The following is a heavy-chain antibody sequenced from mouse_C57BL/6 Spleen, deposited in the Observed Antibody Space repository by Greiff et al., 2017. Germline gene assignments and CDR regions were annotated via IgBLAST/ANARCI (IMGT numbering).Heavy chain of an antibody. Sequence: VQLKASGGGLVKPGGSLKLSCAASGFTFSDYGMHWVRQAPEKGLEWVAYISSGSSTIYYADTVKGRFTISRDNAKNTLFLQMTSLRSEDTAMYYCATLGRAYWGQGTLVTVSA. CDR1: GFTFSDYG. J-gene: IGHJ3*01. CDR3: ATLGRAY. D-gene: IGHD4-1*01. CDR2: ISSGSSTI. V-gene: IGHV5-17*01.